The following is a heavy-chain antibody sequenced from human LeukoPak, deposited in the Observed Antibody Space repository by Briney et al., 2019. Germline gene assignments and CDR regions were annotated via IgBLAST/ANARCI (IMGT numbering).Heavy chain of an antibody. CDR2: IGNTGSTI. J-gene: IGHJ4*02. D-gene: IGHD6-19*01. Sequence: PGGSLRLSCEASGFTFRDYGMNWVRQAPGKGLEWVSYIGNTGSTIYYADSVKGRFTISRDNAKNSLFLQMNSLRAEDTAVYYCARADMAVVPVFDYWGQGTLVTVFS. CDR3: ARADMAVVPVFDY. V-gene: IGHV3-48*03. CDR1: GFTFRDYG.